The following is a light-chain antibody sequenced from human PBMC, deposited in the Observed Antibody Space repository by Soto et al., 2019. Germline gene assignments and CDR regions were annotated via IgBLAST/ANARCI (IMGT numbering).Light chain of an antibody. J-gene: IGKJ4*01. V-gene: IGKV1-39*01. CDR3: LQDHEHLT. Sequence: DIQMTQSPSSLSTSVGDRVTITCRASQYINNYLNWYQQKPGKAPKLLIFAAYNLQSGVPSRFSGSGSGTDFTLTISSLQAEDSASYYCLQDHEHLTFGGGTRVEIK. CDR2: AAY. CDR1: QYINNY.